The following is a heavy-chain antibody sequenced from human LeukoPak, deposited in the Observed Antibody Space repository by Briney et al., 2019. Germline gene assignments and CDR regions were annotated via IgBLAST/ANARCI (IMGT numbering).Heavy chain of an antibody. V-gene: IGHV4-59*08. CDR1: GGSISSYY. J-gene: IGHJ4*02. Sequence: SETLSLTCTVSGGSISSYYLTWIRQPPGKGLEWIGYIYYSGSTNYNPSLKSRVTISVDTSKNQFSLKLSSVTAADTAVYYCARHAEYSSSVFDYWGQGTLVTVSS. CDR3: ARHAEYSSSVFDY. CDR2: IYYSGST. D-gene: IGHD6-6*01.